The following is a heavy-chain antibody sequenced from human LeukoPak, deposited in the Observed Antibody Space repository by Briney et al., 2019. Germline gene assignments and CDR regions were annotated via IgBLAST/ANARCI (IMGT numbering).Heavy chain of an antibody. D-gene: IGHD1-26*01. Sequence: GASVKVSCKASGYTFTSYGISWVRRAPGQGLEWMGWISAYNGNTNYAQKLQGRVTMTTDTSTSTAYMELRSLRSDDTAVYYCARGLQKWELLPHFDYWGQGTLVTVSS. CDR2: ISAYNGNT. CDR3: ARGLQKWELLPHFDY. J-gene: IGHJ4*02. V-gene: IGHV1-18*01. CDR1: GYTFTSYG.